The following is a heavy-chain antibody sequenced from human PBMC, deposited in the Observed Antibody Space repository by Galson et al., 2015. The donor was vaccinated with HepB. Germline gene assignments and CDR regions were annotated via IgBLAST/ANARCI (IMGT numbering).Heavy chain of an antibody. D-gene: IGHD3-3*01. CDR2: IYYSGST. CDR3: ARHAPRYYDFWSGYLPPITEQNNWFDP. Sequence: LSLTCTVSGGSISSYYWSWIRQPPGTGLEWIGYIYYSGSTNYNPSLKSRVTISVDTSKNQFSLKLSSVTAADTAVYYCARHAPRYYDFWSGYLPPITEQNNWFDPWGQGTLVTVSS. CDR1: GGSISSYY. J-gene: IGHJ5*02. V-gene: IGHV4-59*08.